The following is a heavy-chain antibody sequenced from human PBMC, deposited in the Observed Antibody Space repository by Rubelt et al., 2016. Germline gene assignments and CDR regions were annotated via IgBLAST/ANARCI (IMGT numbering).Heavy chain of an antibody. V-gene: IGHV6-1*01. CDR2: TYYRPKWYN. CDR1: GDSVSSNSAA. D-gene: IGHD7-27*01. CDR3: ARGELGASIHYFGLDV. Sequence: QVQLQQSGPGLVEPSQTLSLTCAISGDSVSSNSAACNWIRQSPSRGLEWLGRTYYRPKWYNDYAVSVKSRITINPDKSKNQFSLQLNSGTPEDTAVYYCARGELGASIHYFGLDVWGQGTTVTVSS. J-gene: IGHJ6*02.